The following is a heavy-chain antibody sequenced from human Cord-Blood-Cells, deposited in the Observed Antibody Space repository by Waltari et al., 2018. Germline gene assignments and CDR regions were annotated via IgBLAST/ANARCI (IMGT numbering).Heavy chain of an antibody. CDR3: AREDSTGDGGDY. CDR1: WFPLRSNY. Sequence: SGSGMLQHCGLHSMPCTSSWFPLRSNYIAATPPARGKGRECVSVIYSGGSTYYADSVKGRFTISRDNSKNTLYLQMNSLRAEDTAVYYCAREDSTGDGGDYWGQGTLVTVSS. J-gene: IGHJ4*02. CDR2: IYSGGST. D-gene: IGHD1-1*01. V-gene: IGHV3-53*01.